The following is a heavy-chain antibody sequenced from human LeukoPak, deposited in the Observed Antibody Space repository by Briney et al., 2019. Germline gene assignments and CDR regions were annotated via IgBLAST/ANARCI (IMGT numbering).Heavy chain of an antibody. CDR1: GFTFSSYG. CDR2: IRYDGSNK. V-gene: IGHV3-30*02. Sequence: PGGSLRLSCAASGFTFSSYGMHWVRQAPGKGLEWVAFIRYDGSNKYYADSVKGRFTISRDDSKNTLYLQMNSLKTEDTAVYYCTTELAYCGGDCYFDYWGQGTLVTVSS. D-gene: IGHD2-21*02. CDR3: TTELAYCGGDCYFDY. J-gene: IGHJ4*02.